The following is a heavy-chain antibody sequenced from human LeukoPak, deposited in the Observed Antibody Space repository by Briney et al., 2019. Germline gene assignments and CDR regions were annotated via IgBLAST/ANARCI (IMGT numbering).Heavy chain of an antibody. CDR3: AKDSTVSGSYYGMDI. J-gene: IGHJ6*02. CDR2: ISGSGSTT. V-gene: IGHV3-23*01. Sequence: GGSLRLSCAASGFTYSSYIVTWVRQAPGKGLEWVSTISGSGSTTYFADSVKGRFTISRDNSKNTLYLQMSSLRAEDTAIYYCAKDSTVSGSYYGMDIWGQGTTVTVSS. CDR1: GFTYSSYI. D-gene: IGHD3-22*01.